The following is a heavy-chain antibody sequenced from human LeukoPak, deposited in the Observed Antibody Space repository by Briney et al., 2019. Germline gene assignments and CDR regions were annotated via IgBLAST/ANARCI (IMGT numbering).Heavy chain of an antibody. V-gene: IGHV4-39*01. CDR1: GGSISSSSYY. CDR3: ARQHYDSSGYLYDY. Sequence: RTSETLSLTCTVSGGSISSSSYYWGWIRRPPGKGLEWIGSIYYSGSTYYNPSLKSRVTISVDTSKDQFSLELSSVTAADTAVYYCARQHYDSSGYLYDYWGQGTLVTVSS. D-gene: IGHD3-22*01. J-gene: IGHJ4*02. CDR2: IYYSGST.